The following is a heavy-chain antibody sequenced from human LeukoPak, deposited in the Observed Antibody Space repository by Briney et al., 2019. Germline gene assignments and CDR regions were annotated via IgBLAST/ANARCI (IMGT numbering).Heavy chain of an antibody. V-gene: IGHV3-33*08. CDR2: IWYDGSNK. CDR1: GLIFSNYW. CDR3: ARDQYDTWSRRGNFDS. Sequence: GGSLRLSCAASGLIFSNYWMTWVRQAPGKGLEWVAVIWYDGSNKYYADSVKGRFTISRDNSKNTLYLQMNSLRAEDTAVFYCARDQYDTWSRRGNFDSWGQGTLVIVSS. J-gene: IGHJ4*02. D-gene: IGHD3-3*01.